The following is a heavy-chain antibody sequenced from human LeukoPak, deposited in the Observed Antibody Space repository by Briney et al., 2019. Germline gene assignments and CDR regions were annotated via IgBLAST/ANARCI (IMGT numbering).Heavy chain of an antibody. Sequence: SETLSLTCSVSGGSIRTNGYYWGWIRQTPGKGLEWIGSIYYSGITYYNPSLKSRVTISVVTSRNQFSLKMTSVTAADTAVYYCARDLRSGSYLGPWGQGTLVTVSS. J-gene: IGHJ5*02. CDR2: IYYSGIT. D-gene: IGHD1-26*01. CDR1: GGSIRTNGYY. CDR3: ARDLRSGSYLGP. V-gene: IGHV4-39*07.